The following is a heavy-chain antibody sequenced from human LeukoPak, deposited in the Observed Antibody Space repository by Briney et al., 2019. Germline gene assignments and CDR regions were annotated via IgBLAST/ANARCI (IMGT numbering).Heavy chain of an antibody. Sequence: PSETLSLTCAVYGASFTGYYWTWIRQPPGKGLEWIGEINRSGSTNYSPSLRSRVTISVDTSKNQFSLKLSSVTAADTAVYYCVRGVTMIVVVIPNPDAFDVWGQGTMITVSS. CDR2: INRSGST. J-gene: IGHJ3*01. CDR1: GASFTGYY. CDR3: VRGVTMIVVVIPNPDAFDV. D-gene: IGHD3-22*01. V-gene: IGHV4-34*01.